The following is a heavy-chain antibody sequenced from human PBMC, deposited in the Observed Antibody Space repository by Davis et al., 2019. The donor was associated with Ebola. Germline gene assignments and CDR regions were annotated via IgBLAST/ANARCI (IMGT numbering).Heavy chain of an antibody. Sequence: GGSLRLSCVASGFTFSTYAMSWVRQSPGKGLEWVSAISASDDVTYYVDSVKGRFAISRDNSKNTLYLQMNSLRAEDTALYYCARSGLSFGVVKYHYGMDAWGKGTTVTVSS. V-gene: IGHV3-23*01. CDR3: ARSGLSFGVVKYHYGMDA. J-gene: IGHJ6*04. CDR2: ISASDDVT. D-gene: IGHD3-3*01. CDR1: GFTFSTYA.